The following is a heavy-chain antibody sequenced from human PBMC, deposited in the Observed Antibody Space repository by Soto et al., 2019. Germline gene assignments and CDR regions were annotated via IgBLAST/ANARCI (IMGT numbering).Heavy chain of an antibody. Sequence: ASETLSLTCTVSGFSISSGGYYWSWIRQHPGKGLEWIGYIYYSGSTYYNPSLKSRVTISVDTSKNQFSLKLSSVTAADTAVYYCARYIAARQYYFDYWGQGTLVTVSS. CDR3: ARYIAARQYYFDY. CDR1: GFSISSGGYY. J-gene: IGHJ4*02. D-gene: IGHD6-6*01. CDR2: IYYSGST. V-gene: IGHV4-31*03.